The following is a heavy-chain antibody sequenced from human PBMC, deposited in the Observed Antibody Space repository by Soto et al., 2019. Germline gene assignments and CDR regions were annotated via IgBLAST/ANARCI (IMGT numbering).Heavy chain of an antibody. J-gene: IGHJ6*03. V-gene: IGHV1-46*01. CDR2: INPNGGST. CDR1: GYTFTSYY. CDR3: VIVKWVPAAMGGYYYYYMDV. Sequence: GASVKVSCKASGYTFTSYYMHWVRQAPGQGLEWMGIINPNGGSTSYAQKFQGRVTMTRDTSISTVYMELSSLRSEDTAVYYCVIVKWVPAAMGGYYYYYMDVWGKGTTVTVSS. D-gene: IGHD2-2*01.